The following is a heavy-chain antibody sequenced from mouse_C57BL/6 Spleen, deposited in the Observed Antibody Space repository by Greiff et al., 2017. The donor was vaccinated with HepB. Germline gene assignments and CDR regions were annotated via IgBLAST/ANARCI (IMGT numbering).Heavy chain of an antibody. J-gene: IGHJ2*01. D-gene: IGHD1-1*01. CDR1: GYTFTDYY. CDR3: ARSHTVVSFDY. CDR2: INPYNGGT. V-gene: IGHV1-19*01. Sequence: EVQLQQSGPVLVKPGASVKMSCKASGYTFTDYYMNWVKQSHGKSLEWIGVINPYNGGTSYNQKFKGKATLTVDKSSSTAYMELNSLTSEDSAVYYCARSHTVVSFDYWGQGTTLTVSS.